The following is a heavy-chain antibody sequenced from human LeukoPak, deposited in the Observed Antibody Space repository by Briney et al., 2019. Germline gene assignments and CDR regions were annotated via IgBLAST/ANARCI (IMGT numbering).Heavy chain of an antibody. CDR1: GFTFSSYA. CDR2: ISGSGGST. V-gene: IGHV3-23*01. J-gene: IGHJ6*02. D-gene: IGHD3-22*01. CDR3: AKDRAYYYDSSGTYGMDV. Sequence: PGGSLRLSCAASGFTFSSYAMHWVRQAPGKGLEWVSAISGSGGSTYYADSVKGRFTISRDNSKNTLYLQMNSLRAEDTAVYYCAKDRAYYYDSSGTYGMDVWGQGTTVTVSS.